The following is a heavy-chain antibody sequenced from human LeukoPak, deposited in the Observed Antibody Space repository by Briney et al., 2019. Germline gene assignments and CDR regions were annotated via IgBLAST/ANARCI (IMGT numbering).Heavy chain of an antibody. CDR3: ARVTRGGYYAYYYMDV. D-gene: IGHD3-10*01. Sequence: GASVKVSCKASGYTFTSYGISWVRQAPGQGLEWMGWISAYNGNTNYAQKLQGRVTMTTGTSTSTAYMELRRLRSDDTAVYYCARVTRGGYYAYYYMDVWGKGTTVTVSS. V-gene: IGHV1-18*01. J-gene: IGHJ6*03. CDR1: GYTFTSYG. CDR2: ISAYNGNT.